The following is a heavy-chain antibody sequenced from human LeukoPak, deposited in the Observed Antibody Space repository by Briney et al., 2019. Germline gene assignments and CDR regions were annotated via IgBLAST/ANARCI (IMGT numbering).Heavy chain of an antibody. CDR2: IYTSGST. D-gene: IGHD4-23*01. Sequence: PSETLSLTCTVSGGFISSGSYYWSWIRQPAGKGLEWIGRIYTSGSTNYNPSLKSRVTISVDTSKNQFSLKLSSVTAADTAVYYCARAPTIRGGNPSRVRGMDVWGQGTTVTVSS. CDR3: ARAPTIRGGNPSRVRGMDV. CDR1: GGFISSGSYY. V-gene: IGHV4-61*02. J-gene: IGHJ6*02.